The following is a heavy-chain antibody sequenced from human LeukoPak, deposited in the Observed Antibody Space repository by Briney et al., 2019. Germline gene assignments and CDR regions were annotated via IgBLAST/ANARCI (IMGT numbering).Heavy chain of an antibody. CDR3: AKFGSGGECY. Sequence: SPGGSLRLSCAASGFTFNNAWMNWVRQAPGKGLEWVGRIKHKADGGSTYYADSVKGRFTISRDNPKNTLYLQMNSLRAEDTAVYYCAKFGSGGECYWGQGTLVTVSS. D-gene: IGHD3-10*01. CDR1: GFTFNNAW. J-gene: IGHJ4*02. V-gene: IGHV3-15*01. CDR2: IKHKADGGST.